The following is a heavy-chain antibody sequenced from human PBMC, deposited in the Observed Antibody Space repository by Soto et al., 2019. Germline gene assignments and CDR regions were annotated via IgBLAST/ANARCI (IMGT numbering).Heavy chain of an antibody. Sequence: QVQLVQSGAEVKKPGSSVKVSCKASGGTFSSYDISWVRKAPGQGLEWMGGIIPIFGTANYAQKFQARGTITADVSTKTAYMGKSSMTSDDESVYYCAITDYGDSNLVWFSPCGHGTLGIV. D-gene: IGHD4-17*01. V-gene: IGHV1-69*12. CDR1: GGTFSSYD. CDR2: IIPIFGTA. CDR3: AITDYGDSNLVWFSP. J-gene: IGHJ5*02.